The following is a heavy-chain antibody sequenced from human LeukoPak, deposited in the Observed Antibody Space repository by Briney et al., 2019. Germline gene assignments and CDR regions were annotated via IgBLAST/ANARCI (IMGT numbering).Heavy chain of an antibody. CDR2: ISGSGGST. Sequence: GGSLRLSCAASGFTFSSYAMSWVRQAPGKGLEWVSAISGSGGSTYYADSVKGRFTISRDNSKNTLYLQMNSLRAEDTAVYYCAKDPEYYDSGGYYSENDYWGQGTLVTVSS. V-gene: IGHV3-23*01. D-gene: IGHD3-22*01. J-gene: IGHJ4*02. CDR3: AKDPEYYDSGGYYSENDY. CDR1: GFTFSSYA.